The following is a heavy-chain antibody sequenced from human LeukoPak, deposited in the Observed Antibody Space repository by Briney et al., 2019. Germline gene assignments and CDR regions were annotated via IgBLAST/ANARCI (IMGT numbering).Heavy chain of an antibody. CDR2: INHSGST. Sequence: SETLSLTCAVYGGSFSGYYWSWIRQPPGKGLEWIGEINHSGSTNYNPSLKSRVTISVDTSKNQFSLKLSSVTAADTAVYYCARARLWFGELSDWGQGTLVTVSS. CDR1: GGSFSGYY. CDR3: ARARLWFGELSD. V-gene: IGHV4-34*01. D-gene: IGHD3-10*01. J-gene: IGHJ4*02.